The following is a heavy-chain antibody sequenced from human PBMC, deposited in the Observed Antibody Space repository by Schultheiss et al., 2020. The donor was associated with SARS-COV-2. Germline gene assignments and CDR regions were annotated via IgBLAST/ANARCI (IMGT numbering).Heavy chain of an antibody. V-gene: IGHV5-51*01. J-gene: IGHJ5*02. Sequence: GGSLRLSCKGSGYSFTSYWIGWVRQMPGKGLEWMGIIYPGDSDTRYSPSFQGQVTISADKSISTAYLQWSSLKASDTAMYYCARLVYSYDSGSSRKWFDPWGQGTLVTVSS. CDR3: ARLVYSYDSGSSRKWFDP. CDR1: GYSFTSYW. D-gene: IGHD3-10*01. CDR2: IYPGDSDT.